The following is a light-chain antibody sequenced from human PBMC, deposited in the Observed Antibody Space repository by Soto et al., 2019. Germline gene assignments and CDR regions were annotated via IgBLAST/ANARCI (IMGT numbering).Light chain of an antibody. CDR2: DVS. CDR3: SSYTSSSTPLYV. CDR1: SSDVGGYNY. Sequence: QSVLTQPASVSGSPGQSITISCTGTSSDVGGYNYVSWYQQHPGKAHKLMIYDVSNRPSGVSKRFSGSKSGNTASLNISGLQAEDEADYYCSSYTSSSTPLYVFGTGTKVTVL. J-gene: IGLJ1*01. V-gene: IGLV2-14*01.